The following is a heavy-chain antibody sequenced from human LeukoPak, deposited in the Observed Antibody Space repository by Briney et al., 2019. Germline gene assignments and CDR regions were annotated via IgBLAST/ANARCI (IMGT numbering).Heavy chain of an antibody. CDR3: AKDWHILTGRNCFDP. CDR1: GYTFNNYG. J-gene: IGHJ5*02. V-gene: IGHV1-18*01. CDR2: VTSYNGDT. Sequence: ASVKVSCKASGYTFNNYGISWVRQAPGQGLEWMGWVTSYNGDTNYAQKFHGSVTMTTDTSTSTAYMELRSLRFDDTAIYYCAKDWHILTGRNCFDPWGQGTLVTVSS. D-gene: IGHD3-9*01.